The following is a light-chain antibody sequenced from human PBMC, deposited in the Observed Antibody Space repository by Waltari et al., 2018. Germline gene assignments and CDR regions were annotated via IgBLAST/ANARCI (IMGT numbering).Light chain of an antibody. CDR2: SND. CDR3: AAWDDNLNAVL. CDR1: SYKVGGTT. J-gene: IGLJ2*01. Sequence: QSVVTQPPSASGTPGQGVTVSCSGSSYKVGGTTVTWYRTVPGTAPTLLIYSNDLRPSGVPDRFSGSKSGTSASLAISGLQSEDEADYYCAAWDDNLNAVLFGGGTKLTVL. V-gene: IGLV1-44*01.